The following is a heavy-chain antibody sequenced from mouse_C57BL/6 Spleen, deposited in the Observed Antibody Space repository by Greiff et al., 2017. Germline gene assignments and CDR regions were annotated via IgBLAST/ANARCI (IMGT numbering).Heavy chain of an antibody. CDR2: INPNNGGT. V-gene: IGHV1-26*01. CDR3: ARGGYGGYYGY. CDR1: GYTFTDYY. J-gene: IGHJ2*01. D-gene: IGHD2-3*01. Sequence: EVQLQQSGPELVKPGASVKISCKASGYTFTDYYMNWVNQRHGKSLEWLGDINPNNGGTSYNQKFKGKATLTVDKSSSTAYMELRSLTSEDSAVYYCARGGYGGYYGYWGQGTTLTVSS.